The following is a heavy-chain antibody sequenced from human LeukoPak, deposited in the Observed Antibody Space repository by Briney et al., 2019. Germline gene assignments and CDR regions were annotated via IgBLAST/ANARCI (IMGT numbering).Heavy chain of an antibody. D-gene: IGHD3-22*01. J-gene: IGHJ4*02. CDR2: ISAYNGNT. V-gene: IGHV1-18*01. CDR3: ARPTYYYDSSGYYSTPGFDY. Sequence: ASVKVSCKASGYTFTSYGISWVRQAPGQGLEWMGWISAYNGNTNYAQKLQGRVTMTTDTSTSTAYMELRSLRSDDTAVYYCARPTYYYDSSGYYSTPGFDYWGQGTLVTVSP. CDR1: GYTFTSYG.